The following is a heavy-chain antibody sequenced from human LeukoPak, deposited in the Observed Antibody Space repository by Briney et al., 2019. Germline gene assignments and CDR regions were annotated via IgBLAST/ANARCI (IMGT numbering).Heavy chain of an antibody. D-gene: IGHD2-21*02. CDR3: AKAVVVTTYFGY. CDR2: IYHGGST. J-gene: IGHJ4*02. Sequence: SGTLSLTCAVSGGSISSSNWWSWVRQPPGKGLEWIGEIYHGGSTNFNPSLKSRVTLSVDTSKNQFSLKLSSVTAADTAVYYCAKAVVVTTYFGYWGQGTLVTVSS. V-gene: IGHV4-4*02. CDR1: GGSISSSNW.